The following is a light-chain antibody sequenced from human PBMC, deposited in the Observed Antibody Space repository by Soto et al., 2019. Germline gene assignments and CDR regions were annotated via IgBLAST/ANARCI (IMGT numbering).Light chain of an antibody. CDR3: SSYTSSSTGV. Sequence: QSVLTQPASVSVYPGQSITVSCTGTSSDVGGYNYVSWYQQHPGKAPKLMIYEVSNRPSGVSNRFSGSKSGNTASLTISGLQAEDEADYYCSSYTSSSTGVFGTGTKVTVL. J-gene: IGLJ1*01. V-gene: IGLV2-14*01. CDR2: EVS. CDR1: SSDVGGYNY.